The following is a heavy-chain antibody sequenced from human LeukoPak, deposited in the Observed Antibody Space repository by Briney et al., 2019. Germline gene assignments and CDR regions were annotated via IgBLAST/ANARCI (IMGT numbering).Heavy chain of an antibody. Sequence: PSETLSLTCTVSGGSISSSSYYWSWIRQPPGKGLEWIGEINHSGSTNYNPSLKSRVTISVDTSKNQFSLKLSSVTAADTAVYYCARGYGSRLRNWGQGTLVTVSS. J-gene: IGHJ4*02. V-gene: IGHV4-39*07. CDR3: ARGYGSRLRN. CDR1: GGSISSSSYY. D-gene: IGHD1-26*01. CDR2: INHSGST.